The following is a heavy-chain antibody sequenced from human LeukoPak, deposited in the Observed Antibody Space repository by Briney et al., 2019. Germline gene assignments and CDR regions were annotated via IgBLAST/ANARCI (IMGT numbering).Heavy chain of an antibody. Sequence: ASVKVSCKASGYTFTSYGISWVRQAPGQGLEWMGWISAYNGNTNYAQKLQGRVTMTTDTSTSTAYMELRSLRSDDTAVYYCARSSPYYDILTGFDYWGQGTLVIVSS. CDR3: ARSSPYYDILTGFDY. CDR1: GYTFTSYG. CDR2: ISAYNGNT. D-gene: IGHD3-9*01. J-gene: IGHJ4*02. V-gene: IGHV1-18*01.